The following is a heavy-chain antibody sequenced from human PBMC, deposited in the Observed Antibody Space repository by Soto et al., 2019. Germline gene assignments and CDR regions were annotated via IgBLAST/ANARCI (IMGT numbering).Heavy chain of an antibody. V-gene: IGHV4-4*02. CDR2: VFHTGST. CDR1: GGSISSDNW. J-gene: IGHJ5*02. Sequence: QVQLQESGPGLVKPSGTLSLTCAVSGGSISSDNWWSWVRHPPGKGREWLGEVFHTGSTTYNPSLKNRFTVSLNNSKTQMPLKLTSVTAADTDVYYCARDAVAQQLAYTWFNLWGQGTLVPVSS. CDR3: ARDAVAQQLAYTWFNL. D-gene: IGHD6-13*01.